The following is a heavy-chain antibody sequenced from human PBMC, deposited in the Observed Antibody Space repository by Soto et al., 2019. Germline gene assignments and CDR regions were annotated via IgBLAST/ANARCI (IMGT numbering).Heavy chain of an antibody. J-gene: IGHJ5*02. CDR1: GYTFISYI. CDR3: GRGIPSSGYFPNWLDP. V-gene: IGHV1-2*04. D-gene: IGHD3-22*01. CDR2: INPKTGVT. Sequence: QVQLVQSGAEVKNPGASVRVSCKASGYTFISYIIHWVRQAPGQGLEWMGWINPKTGVTNYAQKFQGCVTMTTDTSISTAYMEFNRLTSDDTAVYYCGRGIPSSGYFPNWLDPWGQGSLVIVSS.